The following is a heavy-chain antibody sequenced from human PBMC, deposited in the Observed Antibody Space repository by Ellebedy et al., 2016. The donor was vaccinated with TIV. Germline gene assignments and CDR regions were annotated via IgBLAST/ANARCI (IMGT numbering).Heavy chain of an antibody. Sequence: PGGSLRLSCAASGFTFSDFGMHWVRQAPGKGLEWVTFIQYDGTNKYYTDSVKGRFTISRDNSKNTLYLEMNSLRVEDTAVYYCAKDQVDYWGQGTLVTVSP. J-gene: IGHJ4*02. CDR3: AKDQVDY. CDR2: IQYDGTNK. CDR1: GFTFSDFG. V-gene: IGHV3-30*02.